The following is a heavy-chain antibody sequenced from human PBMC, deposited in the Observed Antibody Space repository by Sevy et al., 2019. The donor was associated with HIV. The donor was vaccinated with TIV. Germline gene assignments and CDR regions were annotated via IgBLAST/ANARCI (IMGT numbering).Heavy chain of an antibody. CDR1: GFTFSSYA. CDR2: ISGSGGST. D-gene: IGHD3-22*01. CDR3: AKDQQRGVTMIGVRRYYFDY. J-gene: IGHJ4*02. Sequence: GGSLRLSCAASGFTFSSYAMSWVRQAPGKGLEWVSAISGSGGSTYYADSVKGRFTISRDNSKNTLYLQMNSLRAEDTAVYYCAKDQQRGVTMIGVRRYYFDYWGQGTLVTVSS. V-gene: IGHV3-23*01.